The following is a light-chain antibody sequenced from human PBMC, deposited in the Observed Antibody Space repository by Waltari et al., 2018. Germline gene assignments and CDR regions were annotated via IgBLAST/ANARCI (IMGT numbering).Light chain of an antibody. Sequence: SYELTQPPSVSVSPGQTASITCSGEQLGEKYAYWYHQKPGQSPLLVIYRDNMRPSGIPERVSGSNSGNTATLTISGTQAMDEADYYCQAWDSSTAVFGTGTKVTVL. CDR3: QAWDSSTAV. J-gene: IGLJ1*01. CDR2: RDN. CDR1: QLGEKY. V-gene: IGLV3-1*01.